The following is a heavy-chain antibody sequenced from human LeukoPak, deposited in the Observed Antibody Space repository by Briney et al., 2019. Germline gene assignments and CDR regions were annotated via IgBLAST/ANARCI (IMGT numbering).Heavy chain of an antibody. CDR1: GFTFIDYD. D-gene: IGHD6-19*01. CDR2: IGIRGDT. V-gene: IGHV3-13*01. Sequence: GGSLRLSCAASGFTFIDYDMHWVRQVIGKGLEWVSAIGIRGDTHYSGSVKGRFTISRENAESFLYLQMNSPRAEDTAVYYCARGGIQVSGIDEFDYWGQGTLVTVSS. CDR3: ARGGIQVSGIDEFDY. J-gene: IGHJ4*02.